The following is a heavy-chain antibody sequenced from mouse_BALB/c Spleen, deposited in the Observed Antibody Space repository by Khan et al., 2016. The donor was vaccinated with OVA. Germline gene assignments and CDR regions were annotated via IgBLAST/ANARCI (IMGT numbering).Heavy chain of an antibody. Sequence: VQLQESGSELAKPGASVKMSCKASGYTFTSYWMHWVKQRPGQGLEWIGYINPATDYTESNQKFKNKATLTADKSSSTAYMQLNSLTSEDSAGYDCVNHGSSSAWFTYWGQGTPVTVAA. CDR3: VNHGSSSAWFTY. V-gene: IGHV1-7*01. CDR2: INPATDYT. CDR1: GYTFTSYW. D-gene: IGHD1-1*01. J-gene: IGHJ3*01.